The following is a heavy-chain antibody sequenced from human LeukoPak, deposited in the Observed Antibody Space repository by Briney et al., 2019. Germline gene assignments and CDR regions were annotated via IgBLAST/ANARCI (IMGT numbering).Heavy chain of an antibody. J-gene: IGHJ4*02. D-gene: IGHD5-12*01. CDR2: IVASSGST. V-gene: IGHV3-23*01. Sequence: QPGGSLRLSCAASGFSLSNSAMSWVRQAPGKGLECLSLIVASSGSTFYADSVKGRFTISRDNSKNTLYLQMHSLRADDTAVYYCAKGAYDYIEMGYFDYWGQGTLVTVSS. CDR1: GFSLSNSA. CDR3: AKGAYDYIEMGYFDY.